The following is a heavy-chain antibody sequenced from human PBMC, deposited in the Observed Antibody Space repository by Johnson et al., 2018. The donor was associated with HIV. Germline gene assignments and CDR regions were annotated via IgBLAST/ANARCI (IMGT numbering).Heavy chain of an antibody. CDR2: INWNGGRK. CDR3: AKDRDNYDFWSGDDAFDI. CDR1: GFTFADYG. D-gene: IGHD3-3*01. J-gene: IGHJ3*02. V-gene: IGHV3-20*04. Sequence: VQLVESGGGVVRPGGSLRLSCAASGFTFADYGMSWVRQAPGKGLEWVSGINWNGGRKYYADSVKGRFTISRDNSKATVYRQMHSLRAEDTAVYYCAKDRDNYDFWSGDDAFDIWGQGTMVIVSS.